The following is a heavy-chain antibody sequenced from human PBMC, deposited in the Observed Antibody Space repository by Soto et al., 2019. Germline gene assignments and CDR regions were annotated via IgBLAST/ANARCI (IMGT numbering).Heavy chain of an antibody. D-gene: IGHD1-1*01. Sequence: ASVKVSGKASGYTFTSYDIYWVRRASGQGLEWMGWMNPNTGNSGYAQKFQGRVTMTSDTSISTAHMELSSLRSEDTAVYYCARRAETNGWNGFGADKYYFDFWGQGTLVTVSS. CDR1: GYTFTSYD. CDR3: ARRAETNGWNGFGADKYYFDF. CDR2: MNPNTGNS. J-gene: IGHJ4*02. V-gene: IGHV1-8*01.